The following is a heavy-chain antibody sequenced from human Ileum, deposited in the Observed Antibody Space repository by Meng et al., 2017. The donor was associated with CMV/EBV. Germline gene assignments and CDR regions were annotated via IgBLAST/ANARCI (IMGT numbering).Heavy chain of an antibody. V-gene: IGHV3-53*01. D-gene: IGHD1-26*01. CDR3: ARDSTSPGRWGS. Sequence: GESLKISCAASRFTFSNYWVSWVRQAPGKGLEWVSVIYPDGTTYYADSVKGRFTISRDNFKNMLYLQMNSLRAEDTALYYCARDSTSPGRWGSWGQGTLVTVSS. CDR1: RFTFSNYW. J-gene: IGHJ5*02. CDR2: IYPDGTT.